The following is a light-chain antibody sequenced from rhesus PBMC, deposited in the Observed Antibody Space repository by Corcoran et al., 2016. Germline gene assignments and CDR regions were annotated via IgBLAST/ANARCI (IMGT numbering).Light chain of an antibody. Sequence: DIQMTQSPSSLSASVGDRVTITCQASQGISNKLAWYQQKPGKVPKLLIYKASPLQSGVPSRFSGSGSGTVFTLTISSLQPDDFATYSCQHGFGTPFTFGPGTKLDIK. CDR3: QHGFGTPFT. J-gene: IGKJ3*01. V-gene: IGKV1-25*01. CDR2: KAS. CDR1: QGISNK.